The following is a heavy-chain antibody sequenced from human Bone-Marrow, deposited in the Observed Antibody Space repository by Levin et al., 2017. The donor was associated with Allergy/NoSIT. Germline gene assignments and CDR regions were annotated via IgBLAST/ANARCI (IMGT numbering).Heavy chain of an antibody. J-gene: IGHJ4*02. V-gene: IGHV3-30*18. Sequence: LSLTCAASGFTFSSYGMHWVRQAPGKGLEWVAVISYDGSNKYYADSVKGRFTISRDNSKNTLYLQMNSLRAEDTAVYYCAKSKVRGVIPPRYYFDYWGQGTLVTVSS. D-gene: IGHD3-10*01. CDR1: GFTFSSYG. CDR3: AKSKVRGVIPPRYYFDY. CDR2: ISYDGSNK.